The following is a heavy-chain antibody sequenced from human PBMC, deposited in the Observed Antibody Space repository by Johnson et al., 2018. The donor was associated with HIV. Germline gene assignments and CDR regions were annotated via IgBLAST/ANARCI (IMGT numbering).Heavy chain of an antibody. D-gene: IGHD2-2*01. J-gene: IGHJ3*02. CDR2: INWNGGST. CDR3: ARALCSTSCYDAFDI. Sequence: EVQLMESGGGVVQPGGSLRLSCAASGFTFSSYGMSWVRQAPGKGLEWVSGINWNGGSTGYADSVKGRFTISRDNAKNSLYLQMNSLRAEDTALYYCARALCSTSCYDAFDIWGQGTRVTVSS. V-gene: IGHV3-20*04. CDR1: GFTFSSYG.